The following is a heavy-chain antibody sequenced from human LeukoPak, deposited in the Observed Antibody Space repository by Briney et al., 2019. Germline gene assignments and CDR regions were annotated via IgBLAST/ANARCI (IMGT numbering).Heavy chain of an antibody. V-gene: IGHV1-69*13. J-gene: IGHJ2*01. CDR3: AADRYCSSTSCHGLYWYFDL. Sequence: SVKVSCKASGGTFSSYAISWVRQAPGQGLEWIGGIIPIFGTANYAQKFQGRVTITADESTSTAYMELSSLRSEDTAVYYCAADRYCSSTSCHGLYWYFDLWGRGILVTVSS. D-gene: IGHD2-2*01. CDR2: IIPIFGTA. CDR1: GGTFSSYA.